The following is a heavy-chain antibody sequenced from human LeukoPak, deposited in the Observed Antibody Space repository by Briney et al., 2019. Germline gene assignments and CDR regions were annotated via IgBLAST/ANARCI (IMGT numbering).Heavy chain of an antibody. D-gene: IGHD6-19*01. CDR1: GYTFTGYY. V-gene: IGHV1-2*02. J-gene: IGHJ4*02. CDR2: INPNSGGT. CDR3: ARDTIAVAGDLDY. Sequence: ASVKVSCKASGYTFTGYYKHWVRQAPGQGLEWMGWINPNSGGTNYAQKFQGRVTMTRDTSISTAYMELSRLRSDDTAVYYCARDTIAVAGDLDYWGQGTLVTVSS.